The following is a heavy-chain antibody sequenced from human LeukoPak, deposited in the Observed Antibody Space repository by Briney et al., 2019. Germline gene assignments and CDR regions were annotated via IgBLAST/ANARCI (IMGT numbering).Heavy chain of an antibody. V-gene: IGHV3-23*01. J-gene: IGHJ4*02. CDR2: ISGSGGNT. Sequence: PGGSLRLSCAASGFTFSSYALSWVRQAPGKGLEWVSAISGSGGNTYYADSVKGRFTISRDNSKNALYLQMNSLRAEDTAIYYCAKTLRVTTWDFDYWGQGTLVTVSS. CDR3: AKTLRVTTWDFDY. CDR1: GFTFSSYA. D-gene: IGHD3-16*01.